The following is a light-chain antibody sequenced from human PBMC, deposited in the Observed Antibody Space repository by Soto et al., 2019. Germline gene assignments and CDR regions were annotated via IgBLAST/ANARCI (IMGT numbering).Light chain of an antibody. J-gene: IGKJ1*01. CDR3: QHYNSYPWT. CDR2: HAS. V-gene: IGKV1-5*01. Sequence: DIQMTQSPSTLSASVGDRVTITCRASQTINNWLAWYQQKPGKAPNLLIYHASNLETGVPSRFSGSAYGTEFTLTISSLQPDDIATYYCQHYNSYPWTFGQGTKV. CDR1: QTINNW.